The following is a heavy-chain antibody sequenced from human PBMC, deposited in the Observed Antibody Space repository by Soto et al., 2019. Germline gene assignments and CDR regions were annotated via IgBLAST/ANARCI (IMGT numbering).Heavy chain of an antibody. Sequence: QVQLVESGGGVVQPGRSLRLSCTASGFTLSDYGMHWVRQAPGKGLEWVAVIWHDGGEKYYADSVTGRFTISRDNSKNTVHLQIDRLGTEDTALYYCARDPGSESPIDYWGQGTLVTVSS. J-gene: IGHJ4*02. CDR1: GFTLSDYG. CDR3: ARDPGSESPIDY. CDR2: IWHDGGEK. D-gene: IGHD1-26*01. V-gene: IGHV3-33*01.